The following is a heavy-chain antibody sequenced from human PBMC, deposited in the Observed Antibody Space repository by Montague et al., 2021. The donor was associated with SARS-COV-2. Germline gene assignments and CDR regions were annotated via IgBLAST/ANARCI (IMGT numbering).Heavy chain of an antibody. Sequence: PALVKPTQTLTLTCSFSGFSLSTSGVGVGWIRRPPGKALECLALIYWNDDKRYSPSLNSRLTVTKDTSRNQVVLTVTNMDPVDTATYCAHKKSGWPIEFGYWGQGILVTVPS. J-gene: IGHJ4*02. V-gene: IGHV2-5*01. CDR1: GFSLSTSGVG. CDR2: IYWNDDK. CDR3: AHKKSGWPIEFGY. D-gene: IGHD6-19*01.